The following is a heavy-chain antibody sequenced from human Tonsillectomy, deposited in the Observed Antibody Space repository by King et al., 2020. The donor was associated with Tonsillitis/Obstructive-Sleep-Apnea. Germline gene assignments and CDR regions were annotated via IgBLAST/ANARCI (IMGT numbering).Heavy chain of an antibody. CDR1: GFTFSSYA. CDR2: ISYDGSNK. J-gene: IGHJ4*02. V-gene: IGHV3-30*04. Sequence: VQLVESGGGVVPPGRSLRLSCAASGFTFSSYAMHWVRQAPGKGLEWVALISYDGSNKYYADSVKGRFTISRDNSKDTLYLQMNSLRAEDTAVYYCAREIAPRVFDYWGQGTLVYVSS. CDR3: AREIAPRVFDY. D-gene: IGHD6-13*01.